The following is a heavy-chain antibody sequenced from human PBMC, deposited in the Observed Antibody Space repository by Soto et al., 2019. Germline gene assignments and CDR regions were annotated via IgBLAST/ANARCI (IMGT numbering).Heavy chain of an antibody. CDR2: SGRVGDT. J-gene: IGHJ4*02. CDR1: GFTFSTND. Sequence: EVQLVESGGGLVQPGGSLRLSCAAAGFTFSTNDMHWVRQGPGKGLEWVSGSGRVGDTYYAGSVKGRFIVSSEDAKYSLYLPMNSLRAGVKAVYYCVRGVCSCGHCQWIGLDYWGQGTLVTVSS. V-gene: IGHV3-13*01. CDR3: VRGVCSCGHCQWIGLDY. D-gene: IGHD2-21*02.